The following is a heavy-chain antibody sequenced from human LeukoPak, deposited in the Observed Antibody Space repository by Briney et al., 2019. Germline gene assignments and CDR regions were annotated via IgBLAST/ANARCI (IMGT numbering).Heavy chain of an antibody. Sequence: GGSLRLSCAASGFTFSSYAMHWVRQAPDKGLEWVAVISYDGSNKYYADSVKGRFTISRDDSKNALYLQMNSLRAEDTAVYYCARDGHDSSGYYPRRYFDYWGQGTLVTVSS. D-gene: IGHD3-22*01. CDR2: ISYDGSNK. CDR3: ARDGHDSSGYYPRRYFDY. V-gene: IGHV3-30*01. J-gene: IGHJ4*02. CDR1: GFTFSSYA.